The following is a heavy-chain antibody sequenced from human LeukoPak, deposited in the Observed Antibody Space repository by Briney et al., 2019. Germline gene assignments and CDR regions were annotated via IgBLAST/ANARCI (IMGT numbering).Heavy chain of an antibody. CDR1: GGSFRGYY. Sequence: SETLSLTCAVYGGSFRGYYWIWLRQPPGKGLEWIGEINHSGSTNYNPSRKSRVTISVDTSKNQFSLKLSSVTAADTAVYYCARSRYDSSGYDYWGQGTLVTVSS. CDR2: INHSGST. V-gene: IGHV4-34*01. J-gene: IGHJ4*02. D-gene: IGHD3-22*01. CDR3: ARSRYDSSGYDY.